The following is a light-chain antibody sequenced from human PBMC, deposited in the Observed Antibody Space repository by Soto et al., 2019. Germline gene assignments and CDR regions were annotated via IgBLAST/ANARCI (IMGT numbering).Light chain of an antibody. CDR3: AAWDDSLSGRHVV. CDR1: SSNIGSNY. V-gene: IGLV1-47*01. J-gene: IGLJ2*01. Sequence: QPVLTQPPSASGTPGQRVTISCSGSSSNIGSNYVYWYQQLPGTAPKLLIYRNNQRPSGVPDRFSGSKSGTSASLAISGLRSEDEADYYCAAWDDSLSGRHVVFGGGTQLTVL. CDR2: RNN.